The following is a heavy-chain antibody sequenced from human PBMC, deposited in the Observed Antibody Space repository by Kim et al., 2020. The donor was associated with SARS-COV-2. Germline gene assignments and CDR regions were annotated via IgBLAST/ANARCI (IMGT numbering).Heavy chain of an antibody. J-gene: IGHJ5*02. Sequence: SETLSLTCTVSGGSISSYYWSWIRQPPGKGLEWIGYIYYSGSTNYNPSLKSRVTISVDTSKNQFSLKLSSVTAADTAVYYCARVSRITIFGVVGQFDPWGQGTLVTVSS. V-gene: IGHV4-59*01. CDR2: IYYSGST. CDR1: GGSISSYY. D-gene: IGHD3-3*01. CDR3: ARVSRITIFGVVGQFDP.